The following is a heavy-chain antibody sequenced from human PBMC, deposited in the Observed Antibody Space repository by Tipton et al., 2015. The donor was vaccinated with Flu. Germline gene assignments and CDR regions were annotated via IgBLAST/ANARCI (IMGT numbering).Heavy chain of an antibody. V-gene: IGHV3-74*01. D-gene: IGHD2-2*01. Sequence: GSLRLSCAASGFTFSAYWMHWVRQAPGKGLVWVSRISSDGGVTNYADSMKGRFSISRDNAKNSLYLQMNSLRAEDTAVYYCAREVPRFSDIVIGPAAIHNCFDPWGQGTRVTVSS. CDR2: ISSDGGVT. J-gene: IGHJ5*02. CDR3: AREVPRFSDIVIGPAAIHNCFDP. CDR1: GFTFSAYW.